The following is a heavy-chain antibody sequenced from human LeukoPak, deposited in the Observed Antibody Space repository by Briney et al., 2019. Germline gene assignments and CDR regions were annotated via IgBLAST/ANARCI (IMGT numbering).Heavy chain of an antibody. D-gene: IGHD2-2*01. Sequence: GASVTVSCKASGGTFSSYTISWVRQAPGQGLEWMGRIIPILGIANYAQKFQGRVTITADKSTSTAYMELSSLRSEDTAVYYCARPGRDDVPFWYFDYWGQGTLVTVSS. J-gene: IGHJ4*02. CDR2: IIPILGIA. V-gene: IGHV1-69*02. CDR1: GGTFSSYT. CDR3: ARPGRDDVPFWYFDY.